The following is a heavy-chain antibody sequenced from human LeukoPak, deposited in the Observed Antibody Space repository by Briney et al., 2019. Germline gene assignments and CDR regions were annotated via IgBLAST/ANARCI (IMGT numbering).Heavy chain of an antibody. CDR3: AKRSAVVVPAAIGFFDL. Sequence: GGSLRLSCAASGFTFSNYAMSWVRQAPGKGLEWVSAISGSGDATLYTDFVKGRFTISRDNTKSTLYLQMNSLRAEDTAVYYCAKRSAVVVPAAIGFFDLWGRGTLVTVSS. CDR2: ISGSGDAT. V-gene: IGHV3-23*01. D-gene: IGHD2-2*02. CDR1: GFTFSNYA. J-gene: IGHJ2*01.